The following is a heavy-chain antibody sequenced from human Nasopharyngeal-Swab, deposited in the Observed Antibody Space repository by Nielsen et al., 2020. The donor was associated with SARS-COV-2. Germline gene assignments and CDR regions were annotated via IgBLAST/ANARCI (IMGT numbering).Heavy chain of an antibody. CDR2: INSDGSST. D-gene: IGHD3-3*01. J-gene: IGHJ6*02. Sequence: GGSLRLSCAASGFTFSSYWMHWVRQAPGKGLVWVSRINSDGSSTSYADSVKGRFTISRDNAKNTLYLQMNSLRAEDTAVYYCARYFPRPLDFWNHLSVSHLLYYGMDVWGQGTTVTVSS. V-gene: IGHV3-74*01. CDR3: ARYFPRPLDFWNHLSVSHLLYYGMDV. CDR1: GFTFSSYW.